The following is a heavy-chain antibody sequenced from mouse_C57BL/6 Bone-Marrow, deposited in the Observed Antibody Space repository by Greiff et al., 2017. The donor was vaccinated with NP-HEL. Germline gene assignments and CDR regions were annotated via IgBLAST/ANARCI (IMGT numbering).Heavy chain of an antibody. CDR3: ARMGPEAMDY. Sequence: QVQLKESGAELARPGASVKLSCKASGYTFTSYGISWVKQRTGQGLEWIGEIYPRSGNTYYNEKFKGKATLTADKSSSTAYMELRSLTSEDSAVYFCARMGPEAMDYWGQGTSVTVSS. J-gene: IGHJ4*01. CDR2: IYPRSGNT. V-gene: IGHV1-81*01. CDR1: GYTFTSYG.